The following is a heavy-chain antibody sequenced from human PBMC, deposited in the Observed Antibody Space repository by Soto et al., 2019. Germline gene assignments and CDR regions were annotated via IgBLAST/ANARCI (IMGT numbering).Heavy chain of an antibody. CDR1: GGSISSYY. V-gene: IGHV4-59*01. Sequence: SETLSLTCTVSGGSISSYYWNWIRQSPGKGMEWIGYMYYSGSTKYNPSLKSRVTISVDTSKNQFSLNLRSVTAADTAVYYCARGTVLVVAANKYTDAFDFWGQGTMVTVSS. D-gene: IGHD2-15*01. J-gene: IGHJ3*01. CDR3: ARGTVLVVAANKYTDAFDF. CDR2: MYYSGST.